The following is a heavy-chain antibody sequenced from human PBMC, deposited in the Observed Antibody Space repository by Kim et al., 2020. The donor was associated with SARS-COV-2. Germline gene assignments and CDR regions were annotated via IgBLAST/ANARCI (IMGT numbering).Heavy chain of an antibody. CDR3: ARQAELSYYDILTGEPYYYYGMDV. CDR1: GFTFSSYS. V-gene: IGHV3-48*04. D-gene: IGHD3-9*01. CDR2: ISSSSSTI. J-gene: IGHJ6*04. Sequence: GGSLRLSCAASGFTFSSYSMNWVRQAPGKGLEWVSYISSSSSTIYYADSVKGRFTISRDNAKNSLYLQMNSLRAEDTAVYYCARQAELSYYDILTGEPYYYYGMDVWGEGTTVTVSS.